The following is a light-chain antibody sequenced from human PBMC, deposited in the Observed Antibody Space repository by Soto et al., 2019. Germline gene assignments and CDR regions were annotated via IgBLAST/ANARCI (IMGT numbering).Light chain of an antibody. J-gene: IGKJ1*01. CDR2: EAS. CDR3: QHYKESST. Sequence: DIQMTQSPSTLSASVGDRVTITCRASQSISSWLAWYQQKPGKAPKLLIYEASSSEIGVPPRFSGSGFGTEFTLTISSLQPDDFATYYCQHYKESSTFGQGT. CDR1: QSISSW. V-gene: IGKV1-5*03.